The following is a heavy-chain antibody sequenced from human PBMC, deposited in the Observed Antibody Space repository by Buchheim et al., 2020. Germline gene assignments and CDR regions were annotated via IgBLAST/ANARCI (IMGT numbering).Heavy chain of an antibody. D-gene: IGHD3-3*01. V-gene: IGHV1-8*01. J-gene: IGHJ6*02. Sequence: QVQLVQSGAEVKKPGASVKVSCKASGYTFTSYDINWVRQATGQGLEWMGWMNPNSGNTGYAQKVQGRVTMTRNTSISTAYMELSSLRSEDTAVYYCARGGNVLRFLEWLPTHYYYYGMDVWGQGTT. CDR2: MNPNSGNT. CDR1: GYTFTSYD. CDR3: ARGGNVLRFLEWLPTHYYYYGMDV.